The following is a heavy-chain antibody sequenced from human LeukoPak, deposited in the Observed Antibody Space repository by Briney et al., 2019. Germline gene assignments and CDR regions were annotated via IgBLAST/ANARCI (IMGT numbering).Heavy chain of an antibody. D-gene: IGHD3-16*01. CDR3: AGRRRRFLSLCYFDH. CDR2: IYPGDSET. V-gene: IGHV5-51*01. Sequence: GESLKISCKGSGYSFTSYWIGWVRQMPGKGLEWMGIIYPGDSETRFSRSFQGQVTIPADKSNSPASLQWSSLEAWDHALYYFAGRRRRFLSLCYFDHWGQGTLVTVSS. J-gene: IGHJ4*02. CDR1: GYSFTSYW.